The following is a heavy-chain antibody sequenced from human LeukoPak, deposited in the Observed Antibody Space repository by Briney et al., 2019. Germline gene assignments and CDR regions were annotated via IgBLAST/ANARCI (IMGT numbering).Heavy chain of an antibody. CDR1: GFTFSSYS. D-gene: IGHD3-10*01. CDR3: ARGPLVWFGELPGDY. Sequence: PGGSLRLSCAASGFTFSSYSMNWVRQAPGKGLEWVSYISSSSSTIYYADSVKGRFIISRDNAKNSLYLQMNSLRAEDTAVYYCARGPLVWFGELPGDYWGQGTLVTVSS. CDR2: ISSSSSTI. J-gene: IGHJ4*02. V-gene: IGHV3-48*01.